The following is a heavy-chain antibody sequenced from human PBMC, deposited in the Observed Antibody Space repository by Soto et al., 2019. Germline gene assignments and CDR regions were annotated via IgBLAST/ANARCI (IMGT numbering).Heavy chain of an antibody. CDR3: AKDNYYDSSAWDY. V-gene: IGHV3-23*01. D-gene: IGHD3-22*01. Sequence: PGGSLRLSCAASGFTFSSDAMGWVRQAPAKGLEWVSSISGNGGTTYYADSVKGRFTISRDNSKNTLYLQMNSLRAEDTAVYYCAKDNYYDSSAWDYWGQGTLVTVSS. CDR2: ISGNGGTT. J-gene: IGHJ4*02. CDR1: GFTFSSDA.